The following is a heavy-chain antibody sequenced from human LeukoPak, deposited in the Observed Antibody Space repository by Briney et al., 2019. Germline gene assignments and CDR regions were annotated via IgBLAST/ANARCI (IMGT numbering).Heavy chain of an antibody. D-gene: IGHD4-23*01. CDR1: GFTVSSNY. CDR3: ARAGGSAAHGGIDY. V-gene: IGHV3-53*01. J-gene: IGHJ4*02. CDR2: IYSGGGT. Sequence: GGSLRLSCGASGFTVSSNYMSWVRQAPGKGLEWVSVIYSGGGTYYADSVKGRFTISRDNSKSTLYLQMNSLRAEDTAVYYCARAGGSAAHGGIDYWGQGTLVTVSS.